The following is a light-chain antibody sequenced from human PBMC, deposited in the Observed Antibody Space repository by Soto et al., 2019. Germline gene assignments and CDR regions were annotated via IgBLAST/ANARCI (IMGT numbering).Light chain of an antibody. CDR1: SSDVGGYNY. J-gene: IGLJ2*01. CDR2: DVS. Sequence: QSALTQPASVSGSPGQSITISCTGTSSDVGGYNYVSWYQQHPGKAPKLMIYDVSNRPSGVSNRFSGSKSGNTASLTISGLQAEDEADYYCSSYTSSSRVFGGGTQLTVL. CDR3: SSYTSSSRV. V-gene: IGLV2-14*01.